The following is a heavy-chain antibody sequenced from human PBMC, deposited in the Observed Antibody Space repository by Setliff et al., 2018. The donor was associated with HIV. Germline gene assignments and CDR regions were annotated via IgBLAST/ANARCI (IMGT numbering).Heavy chain of an antibody. CDR3: ARDPRSGYDSDTAMVTVYYYYMDV. Sequence: ASVKVSCKASGYTFTNYGITWVRQAPGHGLEWMGWLASYNDDANYAQNLQGRVTMTTDKSTSTAYMELRSLRYDDTAVYYCARDPRSGYDSDTAMVTVYYYYMDVWGKGTTVTVSS. CDR1: GYTFTNYG. V-gene: IGHV1-18*01. J-gene: IGHJ6*03. CDR2: LASYNDDA. D-gene: IGHD5-18*01.